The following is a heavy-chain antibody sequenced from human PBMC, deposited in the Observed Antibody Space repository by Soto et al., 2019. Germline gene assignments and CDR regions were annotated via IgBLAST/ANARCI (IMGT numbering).Heavy chain of an antibody. Sequence: WSLRLSCAASGFTFTNYAMTWVRQAPGKGLEWVSVTSGSGGSTYYADSVKGRFTISRDNSKNTLYLQMDSLRAEDTAVYYCAKVIVVIAAAGDYFDHWGQGTLVTVYS. V-gene: IGHV3-23*01. J-gene: IGHJ4*02. CDR1: GFTFTNYA. D-gene: IGHD2-21*01. CDR3: AKVIVVIAAAGDYFDH. CDR2: TSGSGGST.